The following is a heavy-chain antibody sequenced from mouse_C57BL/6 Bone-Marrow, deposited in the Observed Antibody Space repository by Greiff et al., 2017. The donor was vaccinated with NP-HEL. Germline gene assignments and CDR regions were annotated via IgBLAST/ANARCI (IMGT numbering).Heavy chain of an antibody. Sequence: EVQRVESGPGLVKPSQSLSLTCSVTGYSITSGYYWNWIRQFPGNKLEWMGYISYDGSNNYNPSLKNRISITRDTSKNQFFLKLNSVTTEDTATYYCASYYGSSLAWFAYWGQGTLVTVSA. J-gene: IGHJ3*01. CDR1: GYSITSGYY. V-gene: IGHV3-6*01. D-gene: IGHD1-1*01. CDR2: ISYDGSN. CDR3: ASYYGSSLAWFAY.